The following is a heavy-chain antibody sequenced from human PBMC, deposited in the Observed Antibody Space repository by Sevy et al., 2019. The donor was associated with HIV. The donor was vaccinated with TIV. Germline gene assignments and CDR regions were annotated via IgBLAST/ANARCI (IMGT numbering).Heavy chain of an antibody. D-gene: IGHD2-21*01. CDR2: ISQSGDTT. Sequence: GGSLRLSCAASGFSFSSYEMNWVRQAPGKGLEWVSSISQSGDTTYYSDSVKGRFTISRDNAKNSLYLQMSSLRAEDTAVYYCARDLPPSATVVPDFDYWGQGTLVTVSS. CDR1: GFSFSSYE. J-gene: IGHJ4*02. CDR3: ARDLPPSATVVPDFDY. V-gene: IGHV3-48*03.